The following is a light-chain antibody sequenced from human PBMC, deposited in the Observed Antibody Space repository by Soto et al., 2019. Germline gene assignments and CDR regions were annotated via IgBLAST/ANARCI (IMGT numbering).Light chain of an antibody. Sequence: DIQMTQSPASLSAFVGDRVTIICRPSRNIGTFLNWYQHKPGKAPQLLIYDASSLLSGVPSRFSGSGSGTHFTLTISSLQPEDFATYYCQQYNSYSFGQGTKVDIK. CDR1: RNIGTF. V-gene: IGKV1-39*01. CDR3: QQYNSYS. CDR2: DAS. J-gene: IGKJ1*01.